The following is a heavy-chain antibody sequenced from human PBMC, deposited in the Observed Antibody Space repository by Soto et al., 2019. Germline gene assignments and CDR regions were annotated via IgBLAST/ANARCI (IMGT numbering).Heavy chain of an antibody. CDR2: IGNSGRPI. Sequence: EVQLVESGGGLVQPRGSLRLSCVASGFTFRSYEMNWVRQTPGKGLEWVSYIGNSGRPIYYADFVEGRFTISRDNAKNSLYLQMNSLRAEDTAVYYCATSRNEYFDNWGQGTLVTLSS. D-gene: IGHD1-1*01. J-gene: IGHJ4*02. CDR3: ATSRNEYFDN. CDR1: GFTFRSYE. V-gene: IGHV3-48*03.